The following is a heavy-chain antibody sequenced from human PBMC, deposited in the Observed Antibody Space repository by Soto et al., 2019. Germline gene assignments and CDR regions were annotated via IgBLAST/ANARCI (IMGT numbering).Heavy chain of an antibody. J-gene: IGHJ4*02. CDR1: GISFSGYT. CDR2: IYGNGGGT. D-gene: IGHD6-6*01. CDR3: AQDRVPDGRWNFDY. Sequence: EVHLLESGGRLVQAGGSLRLSCVPSGISFSGYTMSWVRQAPGRGLEWVASIYGNGGGTFYADSVKGLFTISRDNSKRVLLLDITAMRAGDTAVYSCAQDRVPDGRWNFDYWGQGTLVAVSS. V-gene: IGHV3-23*01.